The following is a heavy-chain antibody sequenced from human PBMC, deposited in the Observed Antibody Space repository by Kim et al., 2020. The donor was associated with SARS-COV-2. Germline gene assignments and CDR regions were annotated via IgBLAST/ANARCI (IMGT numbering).Heavy chain of an antibody. Sequence: GGSLRLSCAASGFTFSDYWMSWVRQAPGKGLEWVANMKGDGSEEEYVDSVKGRFTISRDNAKNSLYLQMYSLRAEDTAVYYCARDWPASSDYWGQGTLVTVPS. V-gene: IGHV3-7*03. J-gene: IGHJ4*02. CDR3: ARDWPASSDY. CDR1: GFTFSDYW. CDR2: MKGDGSEE.